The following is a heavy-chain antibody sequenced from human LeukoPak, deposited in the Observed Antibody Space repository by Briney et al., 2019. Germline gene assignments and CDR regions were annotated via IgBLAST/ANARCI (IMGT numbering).Heavy chain of an antibody. CDR1: SGSFSGYY. V-gene: IGHV4-34*01. D-gene: IGHD4-17*01. CDR2: INHSGST. J-gene: IGHJ6*03. Sequence: PSETLSLTCAVYSGSFSGYYWSWIRQPPGKGLEWIGEINHSGSTNYNPSLKSRVTISVDTSKNQFSLKLSSVTAADTAVYYCARVPMTTVTTRDYYYMDVWGKGTTVTIYS. CDR3: ARVPMTTVTTRDYYYMDV.